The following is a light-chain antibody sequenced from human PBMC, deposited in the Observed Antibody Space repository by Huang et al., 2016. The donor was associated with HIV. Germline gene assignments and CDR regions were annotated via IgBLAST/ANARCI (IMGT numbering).Light chain of an antibody. CDR1: QSVGSF. CDR2: DSA. CDR3: QQRSSWPLT. Sequence: EIVLTQSPATLSLSPGERATLSCRASQSVGSFLAWYQQKPGQSPRLLIYDSANRATGIPARFSGSGSGTDFTLTIHSLEPEDFAVYYCQQRSSWPLTFGGGTKLEIK. J-gene: IGKJ4*01. V-gene: IGKV3-11*01.